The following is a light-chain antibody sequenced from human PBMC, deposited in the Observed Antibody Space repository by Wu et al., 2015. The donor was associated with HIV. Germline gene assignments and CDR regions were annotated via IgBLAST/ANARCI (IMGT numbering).Light chain of an antibody. CDR3: QKYDTAPWT. J-gene: IGKJ1*01. CDR2: EAS. Sequence: MRLTQSPSTLSASVGDRVSITCRASQNINDWLAWYQQKPGQAPKLLINEASNLESGVPSRFSGSGSGTEFTLTISSLQPDDFATYYCQKYDTAPWTFGRGTKVEIK. CDR1: QNINDW. V-gene: IGKV1-5*03.